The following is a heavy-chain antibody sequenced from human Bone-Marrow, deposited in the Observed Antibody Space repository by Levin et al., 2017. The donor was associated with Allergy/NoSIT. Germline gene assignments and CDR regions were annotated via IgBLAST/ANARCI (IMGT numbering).Heavy chain of an antibody. J-gene: IGHJ5*02. V-gene: IGHV1-8*01. CDR2: MNPNSGNT. Sequence: GASVKVSCKASGYTFTSYDINWVRQATGQGLEWMGWMNPNSGNTGYAQKFQGRVTMTRNTSISTAYMELSSLRSEDTAVYYCARVHPLAPTTVVTRGGWFDPWGQGTLVTVSS. CDR1: GYTFTSYD. CDR3: ARVHPLAPTTVVTRGGWFDP. D-gene: IGHD4-23*01.